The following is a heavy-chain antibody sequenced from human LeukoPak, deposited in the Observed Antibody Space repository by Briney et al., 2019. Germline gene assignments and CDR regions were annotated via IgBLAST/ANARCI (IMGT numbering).Heavy chain of an antibody. CDR1: GFTFSSYS. V-gene: IGHV3-21*01. J-gene: IGHJ4*02. CDR3: ARGYGDYRYLFDY. D-gene: IGHD4-17*01. CDR2: ISSSSSYI. Sequence: GGSLRLSCAASGFTFSSYSMNWVRQAPGKGLEWVSSISSSSSYIYYADSVKGRFTISRDNAKNSLYLQMNSLRVEDTAVYYCARGYGDYRYLFDYWGQGTLVTVSS.